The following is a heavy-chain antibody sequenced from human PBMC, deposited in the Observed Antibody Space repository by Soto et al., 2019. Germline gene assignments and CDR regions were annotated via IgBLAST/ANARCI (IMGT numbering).Heavy chain of an antibody. Sequence: GASVKVSCKASGYTFTGYYMHWVRQAPGQGLEWMGWINPNSGGTNYAQKFQGWVTMTRDTSISTAYMELSRLRSDDTAVYYCARDFSLRYYYDSSGYEIYGMDVWGQGTTVTVSS. CDR3: ARDFSLRYYYDSSGYEIYGMDV. V-gene: IGHV1-2*04. CDR1: GYTFTGYY. J-gene: IGHJ6*02. D-gene: IGHD3-22*01. CDR2: INPNSGGT.